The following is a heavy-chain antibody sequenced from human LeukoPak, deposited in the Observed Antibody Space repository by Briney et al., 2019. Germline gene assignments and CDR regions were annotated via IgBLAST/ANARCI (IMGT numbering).Heavy chain of an antibody. CDR3: ARGGFSGYDFERFDY. D-gene: IGHD5-12*01. CDR1: GFTFSNYA. V-gene: IGHV3-30*04. CDR2: ISYDGRDK. Sequence: PGRSLRLSCAASGFTFSNYAMHWVRQAPGKGLEWVSVISYDGRDKYSADSVKGRFTISRDNSKNTLYLQMNSLRAEDTAVYYCARGGFSGYDFERFDYWGQGTPVTVSS. J-gene: IGHJ4*02.